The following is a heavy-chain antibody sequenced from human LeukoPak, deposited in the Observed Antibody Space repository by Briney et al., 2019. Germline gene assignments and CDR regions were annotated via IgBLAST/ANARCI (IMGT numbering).Heavy chain of an antibody. CDR2: ISSGSGYI. J-gene: IGHJ4*02. CDR3: ARELYSGYGRFDY. Sequence: PGGSLRLSCAASGFTFSSFTMHWVRQAPGKGLEWVSSISSGSGYIYYPDSVKGRFTISRDNAKNSLSLQMNSLRAEDTVVYYCARELYSGYGRFDYWGQGTLVTVSS. V-gene: IGHV3-21*01. D-gene: IGHD5-12*01. CDR1: GFTFSSFT.